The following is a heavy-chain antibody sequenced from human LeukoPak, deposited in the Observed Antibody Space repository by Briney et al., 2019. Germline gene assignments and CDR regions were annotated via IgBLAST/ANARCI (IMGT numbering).Heavy chain of an antibody. J-gene: IGHJ5*02. V-gene: IGHV3-7*01. Sequence: GGSLRLSCAASGFTFSSYWMSWVRQAPGKGLEWVVNIKQDGSEKYYVDSVKGRFTISRDNAKNSLYLQMNSLRAEDTAVYYCAREPLTIFGVVTPNWFDPWGQGTLVTVSS. CDR1: GFTFSSYW. D-gene: IGHD3-3*01. CDR3: AREPLTIFGVVTPNWFDP. CDR2: IKQDGSEK.